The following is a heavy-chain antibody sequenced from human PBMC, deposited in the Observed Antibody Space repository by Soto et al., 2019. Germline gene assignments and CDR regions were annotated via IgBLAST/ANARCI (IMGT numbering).Heavy chain of an antibody. D-gene: IGHD5-18*01. CDR2: INHSGST. Sequence: QVQLQQWGAGLLKPSETLSLTCAVYGGSFSGYYWSRIRQPPVKGLEWIGEINHSGSTNYNPSLKSLVTISVDTSKNQFSLKLSSVTAAETAVYYCARGIPLWFRTRYGMDVWGQGTPVTVSS. V-gene: IGHV4-34*01. J-gene: IGHJ6*02. CDR3: ARGIPLWFRTRYGMDV. CDR1: GGSFSGYY.